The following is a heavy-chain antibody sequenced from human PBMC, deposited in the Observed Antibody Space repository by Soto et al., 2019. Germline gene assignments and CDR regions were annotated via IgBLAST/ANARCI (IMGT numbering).Heavy chain of an antibody. CDR3: AGGVTIFGVVIASGMEV. V-gene: IGHV4-59*01. CDR1: GGSISRYY. Sequence: SETPLLTCNVSGGSISRYYWIWIRQPPGKRLEWIGYIYYRGSTNYNPSLKSRVTISVDSSKNQFSLKLSSVTAAHTAVYYCAGGVTIFGVVIASGMEVWGQGATVT. D-gene: IGHD3-3*01. CDR2: IYYRGST. J-gene: IGHJ6*02.